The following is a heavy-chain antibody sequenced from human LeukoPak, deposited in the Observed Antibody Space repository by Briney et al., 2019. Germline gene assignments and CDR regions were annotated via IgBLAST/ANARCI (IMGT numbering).Heavy chain of an antibody. Sequence: SETLSLTCAVSGDYISSSSYYWGWIRQSPGTGLEWIGDIYHSGRTYYNPSLKSRVAISIDTSKNQFSLRLRSMTAADTAEFYCARRRYYDSTGYFEWGRGTLVTVSS. CDR1: GDYISSSSYY. CDR3: ARRRYYDSTGYFE. CDR2: IYHSGRT. V-gene: IGHV4-39*01. D-gene: IGHD3-22*01. J-gene: IGHJ1*01.